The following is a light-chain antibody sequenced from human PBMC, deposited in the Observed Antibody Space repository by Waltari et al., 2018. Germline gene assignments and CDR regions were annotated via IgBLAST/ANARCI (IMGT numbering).Light chain of an antibody. J-gene: IGKJ2*01. CDR1: QSVGSY. Sequence: IVLTQSPDTLSLSPGDTATLSCRASQSVGSYLAWYQQKPGQPPRLLIYDASNRATGFPARFRGRGSGTDFTLTISSLEAEDFAVYYCQQRSNWTPHTFGQGARLEIK. V-gene: IGKV3-11*01. CDR3: QQRSNWTPHT. CDR2: DAS.